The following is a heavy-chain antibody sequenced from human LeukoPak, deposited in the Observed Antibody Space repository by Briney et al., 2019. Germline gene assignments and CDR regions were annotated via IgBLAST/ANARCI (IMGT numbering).Heavy chain of an antibody. J-gene: IGHJ3*02. CDR3: ARSGTFRLVVPAADAFDI. V-gene: IGHV3-20*01. CDR1: GFTFDDYG. Sequence: GGSLRLSCAASGFTFDDYGMSWVRQAPGKGLEWVSGINWNGGSTGYADSVKGRFTISRDNAKNSLYLQMNSLRAEDTALYHCARSGTFRLVVPAADAFDIWGQGTMVTVSS. CDR2: INWNGGST. D-gene: IGHD2-2*01.